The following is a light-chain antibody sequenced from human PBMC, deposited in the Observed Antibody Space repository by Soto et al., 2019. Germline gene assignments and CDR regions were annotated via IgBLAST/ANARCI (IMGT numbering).Light chain of an antibody. V-gene: IGKV1-13*02. CDR3: QQFNSYPIT. CDR2: DVS. CDR1: QDIRGA. J-gene: IGKJ5*01. Sequence: AIQVTQSPSSLSASVGDRVTITCRASQDIRGALAWYQQKPGKAPNLLIYDVSTLESGVTSRFSGSGSGTEFTLTISSLQPEDFGTYYCQQFNSYPITFGHGTRLEIK.